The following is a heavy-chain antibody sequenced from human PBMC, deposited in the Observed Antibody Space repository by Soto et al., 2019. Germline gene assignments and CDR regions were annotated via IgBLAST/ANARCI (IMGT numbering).Heavy chain of an antibody. CDR3: ARDVFY. V-gene: IGHV1-18*01. CDR1: VNTFISQG. CDR2: IGADDGYT. Sequence: QVQLVQSGLEWKKPGPSLKVSCKASVNTFISQGINWVRQAPGQRLEWVGWIGADDGYTNYAQNLQDRVIMTTDTSTSTAYMELTSLRSDDTAVYYCARDVFYWGQGTLVTVSS. J-gene: IGHJ4*02.